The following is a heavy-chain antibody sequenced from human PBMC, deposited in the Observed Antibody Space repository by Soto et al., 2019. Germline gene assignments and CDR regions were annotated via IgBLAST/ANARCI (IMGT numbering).Heavy chain of an antibody. V-gene: IGHV1-18*01. CDR2: ISAYNGNT. Sequence: ASVKVSCKASGYTFTSYGISWVRQAPGQGLEWMGWISAYNGNTIYAQKFQGRVTMTADTSTDTAYMELSSLRSEDTAVYYCATGLPYCSSTSCPGWFDPWGQGTLVTV. D-gene: IGHD2-2*01. CDR1: GYTFTSYG. J-gene: IGHJ5*02. CDR3: ATGLPYCSSTSCPGWFDP.